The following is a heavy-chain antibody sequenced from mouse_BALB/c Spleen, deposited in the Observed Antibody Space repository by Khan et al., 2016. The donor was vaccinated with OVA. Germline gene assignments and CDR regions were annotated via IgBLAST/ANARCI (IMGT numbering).Heavy chain of an antibody. Sequence: QMHLEESGAELVRPGPSVKLSCKTSGYIFTSYWIHWVKQRSGQGLEWIARIYLGTDNTSYNEKPKDKATLTATKSSSTAYMKLSSRKSEDSAVYFCAGGEALYDFDYWGQGTTLTVSS. J-gene: IGHJ2*01. CDR3: AGGEALYDFDY. CDR1: GYIFTSYW. V-gene: IGHV1-76*01. CDR2: IYLGTDNT. D-gene: IGHD2-14*01.